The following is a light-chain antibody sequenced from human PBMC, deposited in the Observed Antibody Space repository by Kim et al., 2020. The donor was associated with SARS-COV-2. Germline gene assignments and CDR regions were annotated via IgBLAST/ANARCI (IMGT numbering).Light chain of an antibody. CDR3: NSRDSTGKRWV. J-gene: IGLJ1*01. CDR1: SLRSYY. Sequence: SSELTQDPAVSVALGQTVKITCQGDSLRSYYASWYQQKPGQAPILVIYGRNNRPSGIPDRFSGSSSVNTASLTITGAQAEDEADYYCNSRDSTGKRWVFGT. V-gene: IGLV3-19*01. CDR2: GRN.